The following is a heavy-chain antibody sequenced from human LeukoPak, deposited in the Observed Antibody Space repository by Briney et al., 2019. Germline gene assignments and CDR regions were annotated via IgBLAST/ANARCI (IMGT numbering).Heavy chain of an antibody. J-gene: IGHJ4*02. D-gene: IGHD6-6*01. CDR3: ARGPNSNWSGLDF. CDR1: GFTFNNYV. CDR2: ISPTGSTT. V-gene: IGHV3-74*01. Sequence: GGSLRLSCTASGFTFNNYVMSWVRQAPGKGLEWVSRISPTGSTTSYADSAKGRFTVSRDNAKNTLYLQVNNLRAEDTAVYYCARGPNSNWSGLDFWGQGTLLTVSS.